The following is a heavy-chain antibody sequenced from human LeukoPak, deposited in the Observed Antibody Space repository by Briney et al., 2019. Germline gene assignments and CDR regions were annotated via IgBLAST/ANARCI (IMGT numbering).Heavy chain of an antibody. CDR2: IRQDESER. V-gene: IGHV3-7*01. Sequence: PEGSLRLSCEGSGFSFSSYWMTWVRQLPGKGPEWVANIRQDESERYFADSVKGRFTISRDNAKKSVYLHMSSLRAEDTALYYCARLSAYYYGSYFYYYMDVWGKGTTVTVSS. J-gene: IGHJ6*03. CDR3: ARLSAYYYGSYFYYYMDV. D-gene: IGHD3-10*01. CDR1: GFSFSSYW.